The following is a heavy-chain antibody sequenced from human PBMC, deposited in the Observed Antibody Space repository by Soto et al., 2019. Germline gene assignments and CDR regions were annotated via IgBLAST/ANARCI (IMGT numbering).Heavy chain of an antibody. CDR3: ANSASFTVFGLLGFDH. Sequence: EVQLLVSGGGLVQPGGSLRLSCAASGFSFSSYAMSWVRQAPGKGLEWVSTISGSGGSTYYADSVKGRFTISRDNSRNTVSLQMNSLRAEDTAIYYCANSASFTVFGLLGFDHWGQGTLVTVSS. V-gene: IGHV3-23*01. D-gene: IGHD3-3*01. CDR2: ISGSGGST. J-gene: IGHJ4*02. CDR1: GFSFSSYA.